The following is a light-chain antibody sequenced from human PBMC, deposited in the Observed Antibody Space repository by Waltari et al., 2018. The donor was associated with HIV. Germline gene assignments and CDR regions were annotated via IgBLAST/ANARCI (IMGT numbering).Light chain of an antibody. V-gene: IGLV1-44*01. Sequence: QSVLTQPPSASGTPGQRVTISCSGSSSNIGGNTVNWFQQLPGTAPQLLISTNNQRPSGVPDRFSGSKSGTSASLAISGLQSEDEADYYCAAWDDSLNGVVFGGGTKLTVL. CDR2: TNN. CDR1: SSNIGGNT. CDR3: AAWDDSLNGVV. J-gene: IGLJ2*01.